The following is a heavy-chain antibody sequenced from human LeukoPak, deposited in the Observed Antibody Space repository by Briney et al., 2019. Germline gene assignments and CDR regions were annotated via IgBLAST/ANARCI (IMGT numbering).Heavy chain of an antibody. D-gene: IGHD4/OR15-4a*01. CDR1: GYGFTSYQ. CDR3: ARAVDYPTYCFDF. J-gene: IGHJ4*01. V-gene: IGHV1-46*01. CDR2: INPSGGST. Sequence: ASVKVSCKASGYGFTSYQIHWVRQAPGQVPEWMGIINPSGGSTRYAQKFQARLTLTSDTSATTVYMELTNVRSDDTAVYYCARAVDYPTYCFDFWGHGSLVTVST.